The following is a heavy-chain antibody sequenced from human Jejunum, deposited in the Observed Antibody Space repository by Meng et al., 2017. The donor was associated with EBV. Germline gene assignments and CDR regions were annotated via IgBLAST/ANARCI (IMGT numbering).Heavy chain of an antibody. Sequence: EWHLSESGEGLVQPGGSLRLACAASGFSFSNSAMSWVRQAPGKGLEWVSVISGSAGNTYYADSVKGRFTISRDLSNNTLYLQMNSLRAEDTAIYYCAKLLKYWGQGTLVTVSS. CDR2: ISGSAGNT. V-gene: IGHV3-23*01. J-gene: IGHJ4*02. CDR1: GFSFSNSA. CDR3: AKLLKY.